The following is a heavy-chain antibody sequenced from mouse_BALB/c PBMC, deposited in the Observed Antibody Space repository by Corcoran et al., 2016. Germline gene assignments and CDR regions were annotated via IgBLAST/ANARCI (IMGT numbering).Heavy chain of an antibody. J-gene: IGHJ3*01. CDR1: GYTFTNYG. CDR2: INTYTGEP. Sequence: QIQLVQSGPELKKPGETVKISCKASGYTFTNYGMNWVKQAPGKGLKWMGWINTYTGEPTYADDFKGRFAFSLETSASTAYLQINNLKNEDMATYYCSRVDGNYKFAYWGQGTLVTVS. D-gene: IGHD2-1*01. CDR3: SRVDGNYKFAY. V-gene: IGHV9-1*02.